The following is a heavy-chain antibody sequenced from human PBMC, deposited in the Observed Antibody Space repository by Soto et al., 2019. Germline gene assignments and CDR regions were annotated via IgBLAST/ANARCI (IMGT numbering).Heavy chain of an antibody. CDR1: GYTFTSYD. J-gene: IGHJ5*02. CDR2: MNPNSGNT. Sequence: QVQLVQSGAEVKKPGASVKVSCKASGYTFTSYDINWVRQATGQGLEWMGWMNPNSGNTGYAQKFQVRVTMTRNTSISTAYMDLSSLRSEDTVVYYCARVSPNEVSWLNFDPWGQGTLVTVSS. CDR3: ARVSPNEVSWLNFDP. D-gene: IGHD1-1*01. V-gene: IGHV1-8*01.